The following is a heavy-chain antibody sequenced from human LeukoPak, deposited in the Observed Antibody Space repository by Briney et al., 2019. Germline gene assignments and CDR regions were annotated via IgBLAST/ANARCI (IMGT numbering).Heavy chain of an antibody. CDR3: VAPSTVPSNWETLEY. CDR1: GLSFSTYG. V-gene: IGHV3-30*03. D-gene: IGHD7-27*01. J-gene: IGHJ4*01. Sequence: QPGGSLRLSCVASGLSFSTYGMPWVRQPPGKGLEWVALISHDGSDDYYGDSVKGRFTISRDNSQNTLFLQMNSLGPEDTALYYCVAPSTVPSNWETLEYWGHGTLVTVS. CDR2: ISHDGSDD.